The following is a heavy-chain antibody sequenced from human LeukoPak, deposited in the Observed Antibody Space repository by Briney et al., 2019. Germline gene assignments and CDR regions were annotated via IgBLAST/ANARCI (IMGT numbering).Heavy chain of an antibody. Sequence: PSETLSLTCTVSGGSISSSSYYWGWIRQPPGKGLEWIGSIYYSGSTNYNPSLKSRVTMSVDTSKNQFSLKLSSVTAADTAVYYCARDPMVRGEVSGEYFDYWGQGTLVTVSS. CDR2: IYYSGST. D-gene: IGHD3-10*01. CDR3: ARDPMVRGEVSGEYFDY. CDR1: GGSISSSSYY. V-gene: IGHV4-39*07. J-gene: IGHJ4*02.